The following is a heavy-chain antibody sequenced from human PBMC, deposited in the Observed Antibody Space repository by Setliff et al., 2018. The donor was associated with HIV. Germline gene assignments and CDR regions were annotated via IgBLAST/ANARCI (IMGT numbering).Heavy chain of an antibody. CDR1: GGSFSNYY. V-gene: IGHV4-34*01. D-gene: IGHD2-2*01. CDR2: INHSGSA. CDR3: ARGFPPTFCSGTNGYGGFTYYYYYMDF. Sequence: SETLSLTCAVYGGSFSNYYWTWIRQPPGKGLEWIGEINHSGSANYNPSLKSRVTISVDTSKNQCSLKLSSVTAAYTAVYYCARGFPPTFCSGTNGYGGFTYYYYYMDFWGKGTTVTVSS. J-gene: IGHJ6*03.